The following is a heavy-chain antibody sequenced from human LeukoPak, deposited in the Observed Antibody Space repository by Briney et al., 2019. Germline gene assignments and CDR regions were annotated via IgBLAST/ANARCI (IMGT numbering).Heavy chain of an antibody. V-gene: IGHV1-8*01. CDR2: MNPNSGNT. CDR1: GYTFTSYD. CDR3: AIQYYDFWSGYYTDAFDI. D-gene: IGHD3-3*01. Sequence: GSVKVSCKASGYTFTSYDISWVRQATGQGLEWMGWMNPNSGNTGYAQKFQGRVTMTRNTSISTAYMELSSLRSEDTAVYYCAIQYYDFWSGYYTDAFDIWGQGTMVTVSS. J-gene: IGHJ3*02.